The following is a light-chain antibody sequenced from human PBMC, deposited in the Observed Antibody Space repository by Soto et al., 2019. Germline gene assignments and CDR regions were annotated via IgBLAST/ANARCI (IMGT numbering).Light chain of an antibody. Sequence: EIVLTQSPATLSLSPGERATLSCRASQSVSSYLAWYQQKPGQAPRLLIYDASNRATGIPARFSGDGSGTDFTLTISSLEPEDFAVYYGQQRSNWPPITFGQGTRLEIK. CDR1: QSVSSY. J-gene: IGKJ5*01. CDR2: DAS. CDR3: QQRSNWPPIT. V-gene: IGKV3-11*01.